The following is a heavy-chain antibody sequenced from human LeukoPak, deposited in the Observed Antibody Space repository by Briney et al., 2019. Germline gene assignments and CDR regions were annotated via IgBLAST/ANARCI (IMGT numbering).Heavy chain of an antibody. V-gene: IGHV4-59*01. CDR1: GGSISSYY. CDR2: IYYSGST. Sequence: SETLSLTCTVSGGSISSYYWSWIRQPPGKGLEWIGYIYYSGSTNYNPSLKSRVTISVDTSKNQFSLKLSSVTAADTAVYYCARSYDGSGYYPYYFGYWGQGTLVTVSS. D-gene: IGHD3-22*01. CDR3: ARSYDGSGYYPYYFGY. J-gene: IGHJ4*02.